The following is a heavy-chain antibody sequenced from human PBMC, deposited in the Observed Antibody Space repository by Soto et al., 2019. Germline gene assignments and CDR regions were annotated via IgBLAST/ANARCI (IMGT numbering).Heavy chain of an antibody. CDR1: GFTFSNYA. Sequence: GGSLRLSCEASGFTFSNYAMGGVRQAPVKGLEWLSAITGSGDDTYSVDSVKGRFTISRDNSRNTLYLQMNSLRAEDTATYYCARTYKRGPFDYWGQGTLVTVSS. J-gene: IGHJ4*02. V-gene: IGHV3-23*01. D-gene: IGHD3-10*01. CDR2: ITGSGDDT. CDR3: ARTYKRGPFDY.